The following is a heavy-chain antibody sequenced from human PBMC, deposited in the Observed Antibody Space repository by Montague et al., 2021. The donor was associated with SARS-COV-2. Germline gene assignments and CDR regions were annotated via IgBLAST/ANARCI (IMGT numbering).Heavy chain of an antibody. V-gene: IGHV3-7*01. CDR3: ARATLYMDV. CDR2: IKLDGSEE. CDR1: GFIFGDYW. Sequence: SLRLSCAASGFIFGDYWMSWVRQAPGKGPEWVANIKLDGSEEYSVDSVKGRFTVSRDNAKNSLYLQMNSLRAEDTAVYYCARATLYMDVWGKGTTVTVSS. J-gene: IGHJ6*03.